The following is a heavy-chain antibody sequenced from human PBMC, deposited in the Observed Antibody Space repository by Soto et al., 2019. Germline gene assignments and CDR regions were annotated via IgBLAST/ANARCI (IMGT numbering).Heavy chain of an antibody. CDR3: ARLLGYCSSTSCLYSYWFDP. Sequence: PSETLSLTCTVSGASIDSSSYYWAWIRQPPGKGLEWIGSIFYSGTAYYNPSLASRVTMSIDSSNNHFSLELTSVTAADTAIYYCARLLGYCSSTSCLYSYWFDPWGQGTLVTVSS. V-gene: IGHV4-39*02. D-gene: IGHD2-15*01. CDR2: IFYSGTA. J-gene: IGHJ5*01. CDR1: GASIDSSSYY.